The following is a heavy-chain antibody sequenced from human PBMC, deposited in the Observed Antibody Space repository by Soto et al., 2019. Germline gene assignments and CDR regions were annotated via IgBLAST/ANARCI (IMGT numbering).Heavy chain of an antibody. J-gene: IGHJ4*02. Sequence: QVQLVQSGAEVKKPGSSVKVSCKASGGTFSSYTISWVRQAPGQGLEWMGRIIPILGIANYAQKFQGRVTITADKSTSTAYMELSSLRSEDTAVYYYARGHGDYGSFDYWGQGTLVTVSS. D-gene: IGHD4-17*01. CDR3: ARGHGDYGSFDY. CDR2: IIPILGIA. V-gene: IGHV1-69*02. CDR1: GGTFSSYT.